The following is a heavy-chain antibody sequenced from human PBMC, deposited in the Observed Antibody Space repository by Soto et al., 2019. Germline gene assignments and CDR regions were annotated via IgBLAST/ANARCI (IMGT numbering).Heavy chain of an antibody. CDR2: ISGSGGST. CDR3: AKGSRGCSGGSCYSGPYFDY. J-gene: IGHJ4*02. Sequence: EVQLLESGGGLVQPGGSLRLSCAASGFTFSSYAMSWVRQAPGKGLEWVSAISGSGGSTYYADSVKGRFTISRDNSKNTMYLQMNRLRAEDTAVYYCAKGSRGCSGGSCYSGPYFDYWGQGTLVTVSS. CDR1: GFTFSSYA. V-gene: IGHV3-23*01. D-gene: IGHD2-15*01.